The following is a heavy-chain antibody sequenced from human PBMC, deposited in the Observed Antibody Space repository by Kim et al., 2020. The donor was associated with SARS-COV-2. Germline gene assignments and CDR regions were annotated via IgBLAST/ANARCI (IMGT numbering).Heavy chain of an antibody. J-gene: IGHJ4*02. Sequence: GGSLRLSCTASGFTFNTFFMAWVRHAPGRGLEWVSAISGGSDRTYYADSVKGRFAISRDNSKNTLYLQMNSLRAEDTAVYFCAKDGHQPATAGWLKGLDFWGQGTLVTVSS. V-gene: IGHV3-23*01. CDR2: ISGGSDRT. CDR3: AKDGHQPATAGWLKGLDF. D-gene: IGHD6-19*01. CDR1: GFTFNTFF.